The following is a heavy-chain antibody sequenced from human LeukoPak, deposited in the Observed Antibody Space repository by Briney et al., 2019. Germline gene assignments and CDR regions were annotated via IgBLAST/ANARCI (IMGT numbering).Heavy chain of an antibody. CDR2: TSYNGRDT. Sequence: GKSLSLSCAASGFTFSNHAMHWVRQAPGKGLEWVTFTSYNGRDTLYADSVKGRFTISRDNSKNTLFLQMNSLRAEDTAAYYCAREGGIGGSSTFDYWGQGTLVTVSS. CDR3: AREGGIGGSSTFDY. D-gene: IGHD6-13*01. V-gene: IGHV3-30*04. J-gene: IGHJ4*02. CDR1: GFTFSNHA.